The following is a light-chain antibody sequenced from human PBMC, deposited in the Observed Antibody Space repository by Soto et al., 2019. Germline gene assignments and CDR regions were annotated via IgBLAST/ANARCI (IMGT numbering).Light chain of an antibody. CDR3: LSADTFPRT. Sequence: DIQMTQSPPSVSASVGDRVTITCRASQGISTWLAWYQHKPGKAPKLLIYAASRLQSGVPSRFSGSGSGTYFTLTISSLQPDDFATYYCLSADTFPRTFGPGTKVEIK. CDR1: QGISTW. CDR2: AAS. J-gene: IGKJ3*01. V-gene: IGKV1-12*01.